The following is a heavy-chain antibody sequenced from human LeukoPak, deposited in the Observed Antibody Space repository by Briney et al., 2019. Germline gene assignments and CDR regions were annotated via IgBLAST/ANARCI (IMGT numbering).Heavy chain of an antibody. V-gene: IGHV4-34*01. CDR2: INHSGST. CDR3: ARGIAARPRTTYNWFDP. D-gene: IGHD6-6*01. J-gene: IGHJ5*02. CDR1: GGSFGGYY. Sequence: SETLSLTCAVYGGSFGGYYWSWIRQPPGKGLEWIGEINHSGSTNYNPSLKSRVTISVDTSKNQFSLKLSSVTAADTAVYYCARGIAARPRTTYNWFDPWGQGTLVTVSS.